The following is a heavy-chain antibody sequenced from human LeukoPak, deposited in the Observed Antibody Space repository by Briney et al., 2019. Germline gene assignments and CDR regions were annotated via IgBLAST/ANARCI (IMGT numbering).Heavy chain of an antibody. CDR2: IYYSGST. CDR3: ARAMVRGVITSFDY. D-gene: IGHD3-10*01. J-gene: IGHJ4*02. CDR1: GGSISSGDYY. V-gene: IGHV4-30-4*08. Sequence: SETLSLTCTVSGGSISSGDYYWSWIRQPPGKGLEWIGHIYYSGSTYYNPSLKSRVTISVDTSKNQFSLKLSSVTAADTAVYYCARAMVRGVITSFDYWGQGTLVTVSS.